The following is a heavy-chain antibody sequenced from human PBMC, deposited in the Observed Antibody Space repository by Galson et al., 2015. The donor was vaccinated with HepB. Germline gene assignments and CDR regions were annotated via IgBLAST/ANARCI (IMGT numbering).Heavy chain of an antibody. Sequence: SVKVSCKASGDTVSSNIINWVRQAPGQGLEWMGWIIPIFDSTNYAQKFLGRIIMTADESTSTAYMALSSLRSDDTAVYYCARGAEMGTGSYYCGSCGQGALVTVAS. CDR1: GDTVSSNI. CDR2: IIPIFDST. D-gene: IGHD7-27*01. V-gene: IGHV1-69*13. J-gene: IGHJ4*02. CDR3: ARGAEMGTGSYYCGS.